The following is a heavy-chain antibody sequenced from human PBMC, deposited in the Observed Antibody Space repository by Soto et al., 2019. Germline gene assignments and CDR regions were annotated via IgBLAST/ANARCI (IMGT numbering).Heavy chain of an antibody. CDR1: GFTFSSYA. D-gene: IGHD3-10*01. V-gene: IGHV3-23*01. CDR2: ISGSGGST. Sequence: GGSLRLSCAASGFTFSSYAMSWVRQAPGKGLEWVSAISGSGGSTYYADSVKGRFTISRDNSKNTLYLQMNSLRAEDTAVYYCAKAQLLPYYYGSGSHSDGVVFDYWGQGTLVTVSS. CDR3: AKAQLLPYYYGSGSHSDGVVFDY. J-gene: IGHJ4*02.